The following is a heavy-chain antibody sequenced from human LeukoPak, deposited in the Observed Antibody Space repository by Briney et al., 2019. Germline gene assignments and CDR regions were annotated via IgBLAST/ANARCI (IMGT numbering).Heavy chain of an antibody. D-gene: IGHD3-10*01. V-gene: IGHV4-4*02. J-gene: IGHJ5*02. CDR1: GGSISSNTW. CDR2: IYRSGST. Sequence: EPSGTLSLTCVVSGGSISSNTWWSGVRQPPNKGLEWIGEIYRSGSTNYNPSLKSRVSMSIDTSKNQFSLKLSSVTAADTAVYYCARDALLVVRGFWRRSTPFDPWGQGTLVTVSS. CDR3: ARDALLVVRGFWRRSTPFDP.